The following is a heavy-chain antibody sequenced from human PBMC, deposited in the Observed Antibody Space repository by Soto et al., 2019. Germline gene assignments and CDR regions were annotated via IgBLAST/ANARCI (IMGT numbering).Heavy chain of an antibody. CDR1: GFTFSTYS. Sequence: PGGSLRLSCVGSGFTFSTYSINWVRQAPGKGLEWVSSISSRSDIYYADSVKGRFTISRDNAKNSVSLQMNSLRAEDTAVYYCSREYTAWPLAYGLDVWGQGTTVTVSS. J-gene: IGHJ6*02. CDR2: ISSRSDI. V-gene: IGHV3-21*01. D-gene: IGHD2-2*02. CDR3: SREYTAWPLAYGLDV.